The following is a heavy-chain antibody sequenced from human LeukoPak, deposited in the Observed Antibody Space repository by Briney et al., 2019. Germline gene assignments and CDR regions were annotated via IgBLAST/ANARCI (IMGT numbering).Heavy chain of an antibody. J-gene: IGHJ4*02. CDR3: ASSRGYSYGLGY. Sequence: GGSLRLSCEVSGFIFSSYWMHWVRQAPGKGLEWVSYISSSSSTIYYADSVKGRFTISRDNAKNSLYLQMNSLRDDDTAVYYCASSRGYSYGLGYWGQGTLVTVSS. D-gene: IGHD5-18*01. V-gene: IGHV3-48*02. CDR2: ISSSSSTI. CDR1: GFIFSSYW.